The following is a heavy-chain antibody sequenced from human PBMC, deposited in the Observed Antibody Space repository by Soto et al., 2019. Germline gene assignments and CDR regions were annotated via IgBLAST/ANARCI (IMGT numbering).Heavy chain of an antibody. J-gene: IGHJ4*02. D-gene: IGHD5-18*01. V-gene: IGHV1-69*02. CDR1: GGTFSSYT. CDR3: ARRYGSCFDY. Sequence: VASVEVSCKASGGTFSSYTISWVRQAPGQGLEWMGRIIPILGIANYAQKFQGRVTITADKSTSTAYMELSSLSSVTAADTAVYYCARRYGSCFDYWGQGTLVTVSS. CDR2: IIPILGIA.